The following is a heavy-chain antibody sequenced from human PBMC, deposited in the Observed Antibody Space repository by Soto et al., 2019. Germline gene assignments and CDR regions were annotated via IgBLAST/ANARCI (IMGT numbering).Heavy chain of an antibody. CDR3: ANSQGSRDGYNSPYYGMDV. Sequence: PGGSLRLSCAASGFTFSSYWMSWVRQAPGKGLEWVANIKQDGSEKYYVDSVKGRFTISRDNAKNSLYLQMNSLRDEDTAVYYCANSQGSRDGYNSPYYGMDVWGQGTTATVSS. V-gene: IGHV3-7*02. CDR2: IKQDGSEK. D-gene: IGHD5-12*01. CDR1: GFTFSSYW. J-gene: IGHJ6*02.